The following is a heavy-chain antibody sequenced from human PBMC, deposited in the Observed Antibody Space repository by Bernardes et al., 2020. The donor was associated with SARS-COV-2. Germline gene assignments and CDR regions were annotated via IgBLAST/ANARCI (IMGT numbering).Heavy chain of an antibody. D-gene: IGHD6-6*01. CDR2: ISSGSSYI. Sequence: GGSLRLSCAASGFTFSDYYMSWIRQAPGKGLEWVSYISSGSSYINYADSVKGRFTISRDNAKNSLFMQMNTLRAEDTAVYYCARIYSTSSFDFDYWGQGTLVTVSS. CDR3: ARIYSTSSFDFDY. V-gene: IGHV3-11*06. J-gene: IGHJ4*02. CDR1: GFTFSDYY.